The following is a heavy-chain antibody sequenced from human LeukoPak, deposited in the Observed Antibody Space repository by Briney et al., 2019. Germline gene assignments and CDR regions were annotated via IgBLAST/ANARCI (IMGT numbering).Heavy chain of an antibody. CDR3: ARESMVRGVPFDY. V-gene: IGHV3-30*02. CDR1: GFTFSSYG. CDR2: IRYDGSNK. J-gene: IGHJ4*02. Sequence: LGGSLRLSCAASGFTFSSYGMHWVRQAPGKGLEWVAFIRYDGSNKYYADSVKGRFTISRDNSKNTLYLQMNSLRAEDTAVYYCARESMVRGVPFDYWGQGTLVTVSS. D-gene: IGHD3-10*01.